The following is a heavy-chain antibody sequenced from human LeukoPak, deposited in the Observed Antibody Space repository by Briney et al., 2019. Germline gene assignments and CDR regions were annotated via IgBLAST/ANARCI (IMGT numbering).Heavy chain of an antibody. CDR3: AGTYYYASGYNY. CDR1: GGSLSNYY. J-gene: IGHJ4*02. V-gene: IGHV4-59*01. CDR2: IYYSGST. Sequence: SETLSLTCTVSGGSLSNYYCSWIRQPPGKGLEWIGYIYYSGSTNYNPSLKSRVTISVDTSKNQFSLKLSSVTAADTAVYYCAGTYYYASGYNYWGRGTLVTVSS. D-gene: IGHD3-10*01.